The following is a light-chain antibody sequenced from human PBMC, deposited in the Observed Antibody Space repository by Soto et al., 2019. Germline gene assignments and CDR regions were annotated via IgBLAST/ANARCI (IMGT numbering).Light chain of an antibody. J-gene: IGKJ5*01. CDR2: GAS. CDR1: QSVSSSF. CDR3: QQYGRLPIT. Sequence: EIVLTQSPGTLCLSPGERATLSCRASQSVSSSFLAWYQQKVGQAPRLLIYGASSRATGIPDRFSGSGSGTDFTLTISRVEPEDFGVYFCQQYGRLPITFGQGTRLEIK. V-gene: IGKV3-20*01.